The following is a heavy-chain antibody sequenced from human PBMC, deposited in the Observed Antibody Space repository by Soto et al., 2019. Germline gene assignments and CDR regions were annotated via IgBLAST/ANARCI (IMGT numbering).Heavy chain of an antibody. J-gene: IGHJ5*02. CDR1: GFTFSDYY. Sequence: QVQLVESGGGLVKPGGSLRLSCAASGFTFSDYYMSWIRQAPGRGLEWVSYISGSNNNIYYADSVKGRFTISRDNAKNSLYLQMNRLRAADTALYYSARADPLKSSGSTEGFDPWGQGTLVTVSS. CDR2: ISGSNNNI. D-gene: IGHD3-10*01. V-gene: IGHV3-11*01. CDR3: ARADPLKSSGSTEGFDP.